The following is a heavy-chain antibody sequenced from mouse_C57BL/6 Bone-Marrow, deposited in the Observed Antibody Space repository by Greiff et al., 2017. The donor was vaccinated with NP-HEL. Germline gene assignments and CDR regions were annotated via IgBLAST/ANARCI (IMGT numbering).Heavy chain of an antibody. Sequence: VQLQQSGPVLVKPGPSVKISCKASGFTFTDYYMHWVKQSHGKSLEWIGLVYPYNGGTSYNQKFKGKATLTVDTSSSTAYMELNSLTSEDSAVYYCASSIITTVVSTGDYYAMDYWGQGTSVTVSS. D-gene: IGHD1-1*01. CDR3: ASSIITTVVSTGDYYAMDY. V-gene: IGHV1-36*01. CDR2: VYPYNGGT. J-gene: IGHJ4*01. CDR1: GFTFTDYY.